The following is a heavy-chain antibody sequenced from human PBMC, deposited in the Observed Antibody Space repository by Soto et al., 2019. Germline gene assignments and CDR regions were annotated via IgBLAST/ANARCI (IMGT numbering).Heavy chain of an antibody. CDR1: GGSFSGYY. D-gene: IGHD3-22*01. CDR3: ARRGYYYDSSGYYLSRYYFDY. CDR2: INHSGST. J-gene: IGHJ4*02. Sequence: SETLSLTCAVYGGSFSGYYWSWIRQPTGKGLEWIGEINHSGSTNYNPSLKSRVTISVDTSKNQFSLKLNSVTAADTAVYYCARRGYYYDSSGYYLSRYYFDYWGQGTLVTVSS. V-gene: IGHV4-34*01.